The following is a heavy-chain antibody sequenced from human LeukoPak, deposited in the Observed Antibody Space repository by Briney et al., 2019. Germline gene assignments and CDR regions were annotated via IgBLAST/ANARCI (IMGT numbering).Heavy chain of an antibody. V-gene: IGHV3-23*01. Sequence: PGGSLRLSCAASGFTFSSYAMSWVRQAPGKGLEWVSFISGSGGSTYYADSVKGRFTISRDNSKNTLYLQMNSLRAEDTAVYYCAKYYGSGWPYPINQWGQGTLVTVSS. CDR3: AKYYGSGWPYPINQ. CDR2: ISGSGGST. CDR1: GFTFSSYA. J-gene: IGHJ4*02. D-gene: IGHD6-19*01.